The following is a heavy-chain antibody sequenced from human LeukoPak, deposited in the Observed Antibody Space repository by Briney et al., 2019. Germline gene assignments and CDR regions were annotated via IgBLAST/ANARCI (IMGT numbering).Heavy chain of an antibody. D-gene: IGHD6-13*01. CDR1: GFTFSSYW. CDR2: IKQDGSEK. CDR3: AREGHSSSWGDWFDP. Sequence: GGSLRLSCAASGFTFSSYWMSWVRQAPGKGLEWVANIKQDGSEKYYADSVKGRFTISRDNAKNSLYLQMNSLRAEDTAVYYCAREGHSSSWGDWFDPWGQGTLVTVSS. V-gene: IGHV3-7*01. J-gene: IGHJ5*02.